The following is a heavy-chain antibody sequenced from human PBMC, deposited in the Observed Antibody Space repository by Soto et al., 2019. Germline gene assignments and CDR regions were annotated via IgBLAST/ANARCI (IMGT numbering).Heavy chain of an antibody. CDR2: INSDGSST. CDR3: AREKTQQWLSRWFDP. J-gene: IGHJ5*02. Sequence: QSGGSLRLSCAASGFTFSSYWMHWVRQAPGKGLVWVSRINSDGSSTSYADSVKGRFTISRDNAKNTLYLQMNSLRAEDTAVYYCAREKTQQWLSRWFDPWGQGTLVTVSS. D-gene: IGHD6-19*01. V-gene: IGHV3-74*01. CDR1: GFTFSSYW.